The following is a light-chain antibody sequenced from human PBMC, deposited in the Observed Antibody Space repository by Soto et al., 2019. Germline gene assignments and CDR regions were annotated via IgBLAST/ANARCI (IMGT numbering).Light chain of an antibody. V-gene: IGLV2-8*01. Sequence: QSALSQPPSASGSPGQSVTISYTGTSSDVGGYNYVSWYQQHPGKAPKLMIYEVSKRPSGVPDRFSGSKSGNTASLTVSGLQPEDDSNYYCSSYAGSNNVVFGGGTKLTVL. CDR3: SSYAGSNNVV. CDR1: SSDVGGYNY. CDR2: EVS. J-gene: IGLJ2*01.